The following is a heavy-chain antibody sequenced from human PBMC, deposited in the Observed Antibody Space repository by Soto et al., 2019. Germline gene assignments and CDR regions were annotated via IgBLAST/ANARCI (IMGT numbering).Heavy chain of an antibody. D-gene: IGHD6-13*01. CDR1: GYSFTGYY. CDR2: IDPNSGGT. J-gene: IGHJ4*02. V-gene: IGHV1-2*04. CDR3: ARALRGGGYSSYEFDY. Sequence: ASVKVSFKASGYSFTGYYMHWVRQPPVQGLERMGWIDPNSGGTNYAQKFQGWVTMTRDTSISTAYMELSRLRSDDTAVYYCARALRGGGYSSYEFDYWGQGTLVTVSS.